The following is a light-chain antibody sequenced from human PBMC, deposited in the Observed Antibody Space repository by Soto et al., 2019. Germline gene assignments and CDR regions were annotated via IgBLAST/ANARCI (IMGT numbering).Light chain of an antibody. CDR1: QSVGSS. V-gene: IGKV3-11*01. J-gene: IGKJ5*01. CDR3: QQRRNWPPGIT. Sequence: ETELTQSPATLSLSPGERATPSCRASQSVGSSLAWWQQKPGQATRLLXXDASNRATAIPARFSGSGSGTDFTLTISSLEPQDFAVSYCQQRRNWPPGITFGQGTRLEI. CDR2: DAS.